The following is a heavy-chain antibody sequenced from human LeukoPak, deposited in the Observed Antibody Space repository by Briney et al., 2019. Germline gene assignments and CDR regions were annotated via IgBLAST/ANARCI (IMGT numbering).Heavy chain of an antibody. V-gene: IGHV3-74*01. CDR1: GFTFSSHL. D-gene: IGHD3-10*01. Sequence: GGSLRLSCAASGFTFSSHLMHWVRQAQGTGLVWVSSVKSDGTATNYADSVKGRFTISRDNAKNSLYLQMNSLRAEDTAVYYCARSGRGVDSFYFYMDVWGKGTTVTVSS. CDR2: VKSDGTAT. J-gene: IGHJ6*03. CDR3: ARSGRGVDSFYFYMDV.